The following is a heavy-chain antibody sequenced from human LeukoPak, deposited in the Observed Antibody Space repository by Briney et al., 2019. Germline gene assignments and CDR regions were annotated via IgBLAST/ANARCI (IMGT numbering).Heavy chain of an antibody. CDR3: ARAPQEGFDP. CDR2: MNPNSGNT. Sequence: ASVKVSCKASGGTFSSYAISWVRQAPGQGLEWMGWMNPNSGNTGYAQKFQGRVTMTRNTSISTAYMELSSLRSEDTAVYYCARAPQEGFDPWGQGTLVTVSS. V-gene: IGHV1-8*02. J-gene: IGHJ5*02. CDR1: GGTFSSYA.